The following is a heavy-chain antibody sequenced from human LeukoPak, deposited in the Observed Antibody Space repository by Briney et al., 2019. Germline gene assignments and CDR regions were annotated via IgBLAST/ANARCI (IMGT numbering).Heavy chain of an antibody. V-gene: IGHV3-21*01. CDR3: ARIPTYYDFWSGRRDY. D-gene: IGHD3-3*01. CDR1: GFTFSSYS. J-gene: IGHJ4*02. CDR2: ISSSSSYI. Sequence: GSLRLSCAASGFTFSSYSMNWVRQAPGKGLEWVSSISSSSSYIYYADSVKGRFTISRDNAKNSLYLQMNSLRAEDTAVYYCARIPTYYDFWSGRRDYWGQGTLVTVSS.